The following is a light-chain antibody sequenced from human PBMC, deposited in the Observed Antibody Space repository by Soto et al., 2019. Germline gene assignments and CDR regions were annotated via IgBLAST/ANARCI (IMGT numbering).Light chain of an antibody. Sequence: QSALTQPPSASGSPGQSVTFSCTGTSSDIGDYNYVSWYQQHPGKAPKLMIYEVSNRPSGVSNRFSGSKSGNTASLTISGLQAEDEADYYCSSYTSSSTLVVFGGGTKLTVL. CDR1: SSDIGDYNY. CDR2: EVS. V-gene: IGLV2-14*01. J-gene: IGLJ2*01. CDR3: SSYTSSSTLVV.